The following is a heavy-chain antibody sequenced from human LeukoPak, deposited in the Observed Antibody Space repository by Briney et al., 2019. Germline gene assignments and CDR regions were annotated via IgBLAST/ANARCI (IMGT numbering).Heavy chain of an antibody. CDR2: IKQDGSEK. CDR1: GFTFSSYW. J-gene: IGHJ4*02. CDR3: ARARARVVIGNYFDY. Sequence: GGSLRLSCAASGFTFSSYWMSWVRQAPGKGLEWVANIKQDGSEKYYVDSVKGRFTISRDNAKDSLYLQMNSLRAEDTAVYYCARARARVVIGNYFDYWGQGTLVTVSS. V-gene: IGHV3-7*03. D-gene: IGHD3-22*01.